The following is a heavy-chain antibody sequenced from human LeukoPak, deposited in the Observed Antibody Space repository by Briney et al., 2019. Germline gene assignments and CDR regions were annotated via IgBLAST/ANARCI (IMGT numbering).Heavy chain of an antibody. Sequence: SETLSLTCTVSGGSISSYYWSWIRQPPGKGLEWIGYIYYSGSTNYNPSLKSRVTISVDTSKNQFPLKLSSVTAADTAVYYCARSRYGGTYFDYWGQGTLVTVSS. D-gene: IGHD4-23*01. CDR1: GGSISSYY. CDR2: IYYSGST. V-gene: IGHV4-59*01. J-gene: IGHJ4*02. CDR3: ARSRYGGTYFDY.